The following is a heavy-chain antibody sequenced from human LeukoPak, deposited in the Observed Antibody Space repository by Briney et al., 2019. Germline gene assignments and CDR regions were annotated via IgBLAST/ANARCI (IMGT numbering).Heavy chain of an antibody. V-gene: IGHV1-18*01. CDR1: GYTFSSYG. CDR2: ISAYDGNT. J-gene: IGHJ4*02. CDR3: ATQLVVANLYYFDY. Sequence: ASVKVSCKASGYTFSSYGISWVRQAPGQGLEWMGWISAYDGNTDYAQNLQGRVTMTEDTSTDTAYMELSSLRSEDTAVYYCATQLVVANLYYFDYWGQGTLVTVSS. D-gene: IGHD2-8*02.